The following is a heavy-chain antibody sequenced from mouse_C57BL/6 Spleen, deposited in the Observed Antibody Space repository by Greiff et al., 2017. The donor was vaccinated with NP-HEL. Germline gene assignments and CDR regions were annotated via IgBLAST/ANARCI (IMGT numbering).Heavy chain of an antibody. CDR1: GYTFTSYW. J-gene: IGHJ2*01. Sequence: VQLQQPGAELVKPGASVKLSCKASGYTFTSYWMHWVKQRPGQGLEWIGMIHPNSGSTNYNEKFKSKATLTVDKSSSTAYMQLSSLTSEDSAVYYCARDTVVPYFDYWGQGTTLTVSS. V-gene: IGHV1-64*01. D-gene: IGHD1-1*01. CDR2: IHPNSGST. CDR3: ARDTVVPYFDY.